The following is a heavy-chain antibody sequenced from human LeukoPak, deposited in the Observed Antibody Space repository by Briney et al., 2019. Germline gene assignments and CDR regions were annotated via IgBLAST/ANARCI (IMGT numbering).Heavy chain of an antibody. CDR3: TRGNYGDKSLLYYYGMDV. V-gene: IGHV3-49*03. D-gene: IGHD4-17*01. CDR1: GFTFGDYA. J-gene: IGHJ6*02. CDR2: IRSKLYGGTT. Sequence: GRSLRLSCTASGFTFGDYAMSWFRQAPGKGLEWVGFIRSKLYGGTTEYAASVKGRFTISRDDSKSIAHLQMNSLKTEDTAVYYCTRGNYGDKSLLYYYGMDVWGQGTTVTVSS.